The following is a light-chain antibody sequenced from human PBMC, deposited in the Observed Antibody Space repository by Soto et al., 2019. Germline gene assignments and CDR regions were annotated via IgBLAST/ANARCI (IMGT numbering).Light chain of an antibody. J-gene: IGLJ1*01. CDR1: SSDVGAYNY. V-gene: IGLV2-23*01. Sequence: QSVLTQPASVSGSPGQSITISCTGTSSDVGAYNYVSWYQQHPGKAPKLMIYEGSKRPSGVSNRFPGSKSGNTASLTISILQAEDEADYYCCSYAGSSTYVFGTGTKVTVL. CDR3: CSYAGSSTYV. CDR2: EGS.